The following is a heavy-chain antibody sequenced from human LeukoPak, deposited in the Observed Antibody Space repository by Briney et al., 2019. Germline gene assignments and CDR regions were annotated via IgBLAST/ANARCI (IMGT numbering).Heavy chain of an antibody. J-gene: IGHJ4*02. Sequence: PSETLSLTCTVSGGSISSSSYYWGWIRQPPGKGLEWIGSIYYSGTTYYNPSLTSRVTISVDTSKNQFSLKLNSVTAADTAVYYCARRRLQYPFDYWGQGTLVTVSS. CDR1: GGSISSSSYY. D-gene: IGHD4-11*01. CDR2: IYYSGTT. V-gene: IGHV4-39*01. CDR3: ARRRLQYPFDY.